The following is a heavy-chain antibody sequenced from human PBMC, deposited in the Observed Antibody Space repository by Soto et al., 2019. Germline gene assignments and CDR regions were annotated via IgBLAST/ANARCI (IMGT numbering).Heavy chain of an antibody. CDR2: ISGSGGST. CDR1: GCTFSSYG. CDR3: AKAPSTSGTLIDY. J-gene: IGHJ4*02. D-gene: IGHD6-19*01. Sequence: EVQLLESGGGLVQPGGSLRLSCAASGCTFSSYGMSWVRQAPGKGLEWVSAISGSGGSTYYADSVKGRFTISRDNSKNTLYLQMNSLRAEDTAVYYCAKAPSTSGTLIDYWGQGTLVTVSS. V-gene: IGHV3-23*01.